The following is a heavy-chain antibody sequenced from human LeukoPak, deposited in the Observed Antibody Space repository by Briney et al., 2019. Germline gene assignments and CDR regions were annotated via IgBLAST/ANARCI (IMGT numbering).Heavy chain of an antibody. J-gene: IGHJ3*02. CDR1: GGSISSSSYY. D-gene: IGHD3-22*01. V-gene: IGHV4-39*01. CDR2: IYYSWST. Sequence: PSETLSLTCTVSGGSISSSSYYWGWIRQPPGKGLEWIGSIYYSWSTYYNPSLKSRVTISVDTSKNQVSLKLSSVTGADTAVYYCAGTYYYDSSGYWNDVFDIWGQGTMVTVSS. CDR3: AGTYYYDSSGYWNDVFDI.